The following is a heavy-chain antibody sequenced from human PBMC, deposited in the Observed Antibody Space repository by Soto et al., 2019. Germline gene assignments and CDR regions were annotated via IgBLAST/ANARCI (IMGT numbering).Heavy chain of an antibody. V-gene: IGHV3-7*03. CDR2: IKSDGSEK. CDR1: GFTFSSYW. D-gene: IGHD2-15*01. Sequence: ESGGGLVQPGGSLRLSCAASGFTFSSYWMSWARQAPGKGLEWVANIKSDGSEKYYVDSVKGRFTISRDNGKNSVYLQMNSLGVGDTAVYYCVREGGRSGGSGWGQGTLVTVSS. J-gene: IGHJ4*02. CDR3: VREGGRSGGSG.